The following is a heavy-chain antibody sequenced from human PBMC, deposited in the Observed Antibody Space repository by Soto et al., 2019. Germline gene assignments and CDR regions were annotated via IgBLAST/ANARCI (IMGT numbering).Heavy chain of an antibody. D-gene: IGHD3-10*01. CDR1: GFTFGDHA. V-gene: IGHV3-49*04. CDR3: TRDALLWFGEPNAFDI. J-gene: IGHJ3*02. CDR2: IRTKADGGTT. Sequence: LRLSCTGSGFTFGDHAMTWVRQAPGKGLEWVGFIRTKADGGTTEFAASVKGRFTMSRDDSKSIAYLQMNSLKTEDTAVYYCTRDALLWFGEPNAFDIWGQGTMVTVSS.